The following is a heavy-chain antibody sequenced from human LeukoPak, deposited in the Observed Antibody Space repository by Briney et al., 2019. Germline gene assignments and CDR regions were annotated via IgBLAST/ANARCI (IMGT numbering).Heavy chain of an antibody. CDR3: ARGGYDFWSGYSDAFDI. V-gene: IGHV3-23*01. CDR1: GFILRNYA. D-gene: IGHD3-3*01. CDR2: ISGGGGGT. J-gene: IGHJ3*02. Sequence: GGSLRLSCAASGFILRNYAMSWVRQAPGKGPEWVSGISGGGGGTYYADSVKGRFTISRANSKNTLYLQTNSLRVDDTAVYYCARGGYDFWSGYSDAFDIWGQGTMVTVSS.